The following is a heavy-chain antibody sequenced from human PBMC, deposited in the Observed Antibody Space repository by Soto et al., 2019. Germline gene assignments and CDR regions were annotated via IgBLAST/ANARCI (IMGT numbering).Heavy chain of an antibody. CDR2: INSDGSST. CDR1: GFTFSSYW. D-gene: IGHD4-17*01. Sequence: GGSLRLSCAASGFTFSSYWMHWVRQAPGKGLVWVSRINSDGSSTSYADSVKGRFTISRDNAKNTLYLQMNSLRAEDTAVYYCARVIRGDYGSYSSLNPYYYYYMDVWGKGTTVTVSS. CDR3: ARVIRGDYGSYSSLNPYYYYYMDV. J-gene: IGHJ6*03. V-gene: IGHV3-74*01.